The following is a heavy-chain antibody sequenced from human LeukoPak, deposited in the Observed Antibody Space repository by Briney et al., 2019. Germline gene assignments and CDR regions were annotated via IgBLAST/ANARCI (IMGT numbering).Heavy chain of an antibody. D-gene: IGHD6-13*01. CDR1: GGSISSSNW. CDR2: IYHSGST. V-gene: IGHV4-4*02. CDR3: AMGDSSSADDAFDI. Sequence: PSGTLSLTCAVSGGSISSSNWWSWVRQPPGKGLEWIGEIYHSGSTNYNPSLKSRVTISVDKSKNQFSLKLSSVTAADTAVYYCAMGDSSSADDAFDIWGQGTMVTVSS. J-gene: IGHJ3*02.